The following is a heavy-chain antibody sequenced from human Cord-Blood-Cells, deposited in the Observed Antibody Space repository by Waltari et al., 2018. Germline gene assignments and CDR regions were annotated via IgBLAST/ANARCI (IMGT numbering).Heavy chain of an antibody. D-gene: IGHD6-6*01. J-gene: IGHJ3*02. CDR1: GFTFSSYG. V-gene: IGHV3-30*18. Sequence: QVQLVESGGGVVQPGRSLSLSCAASGFTFSSYGMHWVRQAPGKGLEWVAVISYDGSNKYYADSVKGRFTISRDNSKNTLYLQMNSLRAEDTAVYYCANGRIAARPEPFDIWGQGTMVTVSS. CDR2: ISYDGSNK. CDR3: ANGRIAARPEPFDI.